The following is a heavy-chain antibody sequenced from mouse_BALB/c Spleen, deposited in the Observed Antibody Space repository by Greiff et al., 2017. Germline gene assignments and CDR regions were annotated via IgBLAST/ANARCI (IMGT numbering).Heavy chain of an antibody. CDR3: AREGIAMDY. J-gene: IGHJ4*01. CDR1: GFTFSDYY. Sequence: DVQLVESGGGLVKPGGSLKLSCAASGFTFSDYYMYWVRQTPEKRLEWVATISDGGSYTYYPDSVKGRFTISRDNAKNNLYLQMSSLKSEDTAMYYWAREGIAMDYWGQGTSVTVSS. V-gene: IGHV5-4*02. CDR2: ISDGGSYT.